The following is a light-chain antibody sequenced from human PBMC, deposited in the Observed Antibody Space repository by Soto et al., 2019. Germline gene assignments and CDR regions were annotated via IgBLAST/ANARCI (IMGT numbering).Light chain of an antibody. CDR3: QQYSDWHPTYT. CDR2: SAS. V-gene: IGKV3-15*01. CDR1: QRVSTN. Sequence: EIVMTQSPATLSVSPGERATLSCRASQRVSTNLAWYQQKPGQAPRLLIYSASTRATGIPGRFSGSGTETEFTLTISSLQSEDFAVYYCQQYSDWHPTYTFGQGTKLKTK. J-gene: IGKJ2*01.